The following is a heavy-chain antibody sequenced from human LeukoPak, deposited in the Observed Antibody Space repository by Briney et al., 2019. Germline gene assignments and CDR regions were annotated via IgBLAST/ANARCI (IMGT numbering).Heavy chain of an antibody. D-gene: IGHD3-10*01. V-gene: IGHV4-4*09. CDR1: GGSISTYN. Sequence: PSETLSLTCTVSGGSISTYNWSWIRQTPGKGLERIGYIYTSASINYNPSLKSRVTKSVDTSKNQFSLKLSSVTAADTAVYYCARRRSGSYLGYYYYYMDVWGKGTTVTVSS. CDR3: ARRRSGSYLGYYYYYMDV. CDR2: IYTSASI. J-gene: IGHJ6*03.